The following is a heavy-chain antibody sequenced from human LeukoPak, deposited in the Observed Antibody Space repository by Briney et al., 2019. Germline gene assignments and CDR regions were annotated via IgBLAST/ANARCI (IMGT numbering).Heavy chain of an antibody. CDR3: ARGLNPQTFDY. CDR2: INHSGST. V-gene: IGHV4-34*01. CDR1: GGSFSGYY. Sequence: SETLSLTCAVYGGSFSGYYWSWIRQPPGKGLEWIGEINHSGSTNYNPSLKSRVTISVDTSKNQSSLKLSSVTAADTAVYYCARGLNPQTFDYWGQGTLVTVSS. J-gene: IGHJ4*02.